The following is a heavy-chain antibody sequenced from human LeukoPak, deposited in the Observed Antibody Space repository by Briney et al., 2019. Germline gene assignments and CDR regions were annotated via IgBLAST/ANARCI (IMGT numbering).Heavy chain of an antibody. V-gene: IGHV3-53*01. D-gene: IGHD4-17*01. CDR2: IYSGGST. Sequence: GGSLRLSCAASGFTVSNNYMNWVRQAPGKGLEWVSVIYSGGSTYYADSVKGRFTISRGNSKNTVYLQINSLRAEDTAVYYCAKALYGDYGRFDYWGQGTLVTVSS. J-gene: IGHJ4*02. CDR3: AKALYGDYGRFDY. CDR1: GFTVSNNY.